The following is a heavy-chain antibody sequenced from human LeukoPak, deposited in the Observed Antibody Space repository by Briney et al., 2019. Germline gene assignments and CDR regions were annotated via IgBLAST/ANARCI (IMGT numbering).Heavy chain of an antibody. CDR1: GRSFSSYY. V-gene: IGHV4-34*01. Sequence: SSETLSLTCAVFGRSFSSYYVHWIRQSPGKGLEWIGEIDQSGSTKYNPSLKSRVTISVDTSKNQFSLNLNSVAAADTAVYYCITYIRPTPTTDYWGQGTLVTVSS. CDR3: ITYIRPTPTTDY. CDR2: IDQSGST. D-gene: IGHD1-1*01. J-gene: IGHJ4*02.